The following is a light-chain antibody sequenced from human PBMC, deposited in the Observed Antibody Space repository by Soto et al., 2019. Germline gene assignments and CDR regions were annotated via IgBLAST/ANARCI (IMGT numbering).Light chain of an antibody. CDR3: QQYGRSPWT. Sequence: EIVLTQSPGTLSLSPGERATLSCRASQSVSSTYVAWYQQKPGQAPRLLIYGASSRATSIPDRFSVSGSGTDFTLTISRLEPEDFAVYYCQQYGRSPWTFGQGTKVDIK. CDR2: GAS. CDR1: QSVSSTY. V-gene: IGKV3-20*01. J-gene: IGKJ1*01.